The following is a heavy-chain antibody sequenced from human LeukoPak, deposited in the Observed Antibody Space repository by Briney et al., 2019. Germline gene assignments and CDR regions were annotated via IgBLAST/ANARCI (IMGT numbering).Heavy chain of an antibody. D-gene: IGHD3-22*01. J-gene: IGHJ4*02. CDR2: IYTGGST. Sequence: SETLSLTSTVSGGSISSYYVSWIRQPAGKGLEWIGRIYTGGSTNYNPSLRSRVTMSVDTSKNQFSLMLSSVTAADTAVYYCARDYYDTSVLLTKYYFDYAGQGTLVTVSS. V-gene: IGHV4-4*07. CDR3: ARDYYDTSVLLTKYYFDY. CDR1: GGSISSYY.